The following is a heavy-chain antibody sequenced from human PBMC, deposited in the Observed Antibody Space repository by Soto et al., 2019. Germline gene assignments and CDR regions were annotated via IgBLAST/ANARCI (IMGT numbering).Heavy chain of an antibody. CDR1: GFTFSSNS. D-gene: IGHD4-17*01. CDR3: ARYKAVVTTGVDYAFDI. J-gene: IGHJ3*02. V-gene: IGHV3-21*01. CDR2: ISSSSSYI. Sequence: GESLRLSCAASGFTFSSNSMNWVRQAPGKGLEWVSSISSSSSYIYYADSVKGRFTISRDNAKNSLYLQMNSLRAEDTAVYYCARYKAVVTTGVDYAFDIWGQGTMVTVSS.